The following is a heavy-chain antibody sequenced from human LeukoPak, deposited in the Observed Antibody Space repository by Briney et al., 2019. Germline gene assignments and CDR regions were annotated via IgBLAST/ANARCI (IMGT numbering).Heavy chain of an antibody. J-gene: IGHJ4*02. CDR2: ISGNGGST. Sequence: GVSLRLSCAASGFTFSSYAMSWVRQSPGKGLEWGSVISGNGGSTYYADSVKGRFTISRDNSKNTLYLQVNSLRAEDTAVYYCAKGPMVRGVIPGTDYWGQGTLVTVSS. V-gene: IGHV3-23*01. CDR3: AKGPMVRGVIPGTDY. CDR1: GFTFSSYA. D-gene: IGHD3-10*01.